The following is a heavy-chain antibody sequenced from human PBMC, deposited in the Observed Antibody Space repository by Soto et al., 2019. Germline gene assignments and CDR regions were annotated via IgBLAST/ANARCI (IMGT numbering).Heavy chain of an antibody. CDR2: ICCNGSNK. V-gene: IGHV3-30*04. D-gene: IGHD6-6*01. CDR1: GFTLSGYA. Sequence: GGSLTLSCSASGFTLSGYAMSWVRQAQGKGLEWVAVICCNGSNKYYADSVKGRFTISRDNSKNTLYLQMNSLRAEDTAVYYCAKVGPQYSSSSNAAPRYYFDYWGQGTLVTVSS. CDR3: AKVGPQYSSSSNAAPRYYFDY. J-gene: IGHJ4*02.